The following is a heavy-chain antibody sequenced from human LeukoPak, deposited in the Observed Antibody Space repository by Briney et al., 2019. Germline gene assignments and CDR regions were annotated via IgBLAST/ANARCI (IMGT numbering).Heavy chain of an antibody. CDR2: IYYNGDT. D-gene: IGHD4-11*01. CDR3: SREGYSCPNWFDT. CDR1: GGSISSSRSY. J-gene: IGHJ5*02. V-gene: IGHV4-39*07. Sequence: SETLSLTCNVSGGSISSSRSYWGWIRQPPGKGLEWVGSIYYNGDTYYNPSFKSRVSMSVDTAKNQISLILTSVTAADTAVYYCSREGYSCPNWFDTWGQGTLVTVSS.